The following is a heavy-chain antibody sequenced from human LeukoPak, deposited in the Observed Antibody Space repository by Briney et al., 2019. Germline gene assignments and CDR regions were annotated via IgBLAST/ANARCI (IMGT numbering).Heavy chain of an antibody. V-gene: IGHV4-39*01. CDR3: ARARGDIYSGYDARVPDRYYFDY. D-gene: IGHD5-12*01. CDR1: AGSISSSSYY. CDR2: IYYSEST. J-gene: IGHJ4*02. Sequence: PSETLSLTCTVSAGSISSSSYYWGWIRQTPGKGLEWIGSIYYSESTYYNPSLKGRVIISVDTSKNQFSLKLSSVTAADTAVYYCARARGDIYSGYDARVPDRYYFDYWGQGTLVTVSS.